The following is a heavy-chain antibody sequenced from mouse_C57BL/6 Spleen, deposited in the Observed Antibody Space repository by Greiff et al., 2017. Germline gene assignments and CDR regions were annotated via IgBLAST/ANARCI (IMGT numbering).Heavy chain of an antibody. CDR3: ARWEFCGSDFYFDY. Sequence: VQLQQPGAELVKPGASVKLSCKASGYTFTSYWMHWVKQRPGQGLEWIGMIHPSCGSTNYNEKFKSKATLTVDKSSSTAYMQLSSLTSEDSAVYYCARWEFCGSDFYFDYWGQGTTVTVSS. V-gene: IGHV1-64*01. D-gene: IGHD1-1*01. J-gene: IGHJ2*01. CDR2: IHPSCGST. CDR1: GYTFTSYW.